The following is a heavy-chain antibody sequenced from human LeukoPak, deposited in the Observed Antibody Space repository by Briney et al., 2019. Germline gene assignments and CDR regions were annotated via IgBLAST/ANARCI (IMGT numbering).Heavy chain of an antibody. J-gene: IGHJ5*02. V-gene: IGHV3-48*03. CDR3: ARGDPHADL. Sequence: GGSLRLSCAASGFDLSTYEMNWVRQAPGKGLQWIADITISGHTKNYADSVKGRFSISRDNARTSLYLQMHSLRVEDTGVYYCARGDPHADLWGQGTLVTVSS. D-gene: IGHD5-24*01. CDR1: GFDLSTYE. CDR2: ITISGHTK.